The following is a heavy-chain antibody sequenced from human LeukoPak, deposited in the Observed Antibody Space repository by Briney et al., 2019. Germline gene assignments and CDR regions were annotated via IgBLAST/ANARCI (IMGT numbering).Heavy chain of an antibody. Sequence: ASVKVSCKASGYTFTGYSIYWVRQTPGQKLEWMGWINPKTGTANSAQKFQGRVTMTRDTSISTAYMELSRLRSDDTAVYYCARDSLPYCGGDCYPTHPDYWGQGTLVTVSS. CDR1: GYTFTGYS. V-gene: IGHV1-2*02. D-gene: IGHD2-21*02. J-gene: IGHJ4*02. CDR3: ARDSLPYCGGDCYPTHPDY. CDR2: INPKTGTA.